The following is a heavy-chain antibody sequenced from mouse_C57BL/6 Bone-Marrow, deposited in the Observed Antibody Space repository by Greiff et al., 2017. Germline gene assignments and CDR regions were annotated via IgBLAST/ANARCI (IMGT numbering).Heavy chain of an antibody. V-gene: IGHV2-2*01. CDR2: IWSGGST. J-gene: IGHJ3*01. CDR3: ARKGGSMVPWFAY. Sequence: QVHVKQSGPGLVQPSQSLSITCPVSGFSLTSYGVHWVRQSPGKGLEWLGVIWSGGSTDYNAAFISRLSISKDNSQSQVFFKMNSLQADDTAIYYCARKGGSMVPWFAYWGQGTLVTVSA. CDR1: GFSLTSYG. D-gene: IGHD1-1*02.